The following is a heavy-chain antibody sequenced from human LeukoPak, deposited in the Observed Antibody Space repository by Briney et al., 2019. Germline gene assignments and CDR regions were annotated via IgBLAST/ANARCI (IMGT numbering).Heavy chain of an antibody. D-gene: IGHD2/OR15-2a*01. V-gene: IGHV3-30-3*01. CDR3: ARDTSIA. CDR2: ISYDGSNE. Sequence: GGSLRLSCAASGFTFSSYAMHWVRQAPGKGLEWVAVISYDGSNEYYADSVKGRFTISRDNSKNTLYLQMNSLRAEDTAVYYCARDTSIAWGQGTLVTVSS. CDR1: GFTFSSYA. J-gene: IGHJ5*02.